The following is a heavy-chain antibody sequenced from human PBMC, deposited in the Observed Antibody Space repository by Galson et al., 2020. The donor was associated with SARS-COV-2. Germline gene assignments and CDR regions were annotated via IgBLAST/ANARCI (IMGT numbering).Heavy chain of an antibody. CDR1: GFTFSSYT. V-gene: IGHV3-30-3*01. CDR3: ARDCGYCSSTCCCGYYYYCGMDV. J-gene: IGHJ6*02. Sequence: TGGSLRLSCAASGFTFSSYTMHWVRQAPGKGLEWVAVISYDGSNKYYADSVKGRFTISRDNSKNTLYLQMNSLRAEDTAVYYCARDCGYCSSTCCCGYYYYCGMDVWGQGTTVTVSS. D-gene: IGHD2-2*01. CDR2: ISYDGSNK.